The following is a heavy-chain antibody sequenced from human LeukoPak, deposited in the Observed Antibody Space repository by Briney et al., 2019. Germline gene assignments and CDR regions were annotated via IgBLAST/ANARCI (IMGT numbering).Heavy chain of an antibody. Sequence: ASVKVSCKASGYTFTSYGISWVRQAPGQGLEWMGWISAYNGNTNYAQKLQGRVTMTTDTSTSTAYMELRSLRSDDTAVYYCASGGSRAAAGTGFFDYWGQGTLVTVSS. CDR3: ASGGSRAAAGTGFFDY. CDR2: ISAYNGNT. D-gene: IGHD6-13*01. J-gene: IGHJ4*02. V-gene: IGHV1-18*01. CDR1: GYTFTSYG.